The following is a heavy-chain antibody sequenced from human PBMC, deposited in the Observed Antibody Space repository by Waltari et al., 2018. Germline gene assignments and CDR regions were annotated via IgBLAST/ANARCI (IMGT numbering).Heavy chain of an antibody. J-gene: IGHJ5*02. CDR2: INADGRST. CDR1: GFTFSNYW. CDR3: AILRSTNYGANSPWFDP. D-gene: IGHD4-17*01. Sequence: EVQLVESGGGLVQPGGSLRLSCAASGFTFSNYWIPWVRQAPGKGLVWVSRINADGRSTSYADSVQGRFTISRDNAKNTLYLQMSSLRAEDTAVYYCAILRSTNYGANSPWFDPWGQGTLVTVSS. V-gene: IGHV3-74*01.